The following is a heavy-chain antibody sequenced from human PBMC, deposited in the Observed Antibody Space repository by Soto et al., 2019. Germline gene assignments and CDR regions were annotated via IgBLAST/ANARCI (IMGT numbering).Heavy chain of an antibody. V-gene: IGHV4-31*03. CDR3: ARGMEITMIEVPPRGMDV. Sequence: PSETLSLTCTVSGGSLSSGGYYWSWIRQHPGKGLEWIGYIYYSGSTYYNPSLKSRVTISVDTSKNQFSLKLSSVTAADTAVYYCARGMEITMIEVPPRGMDVWGQGTTVTVSS. D-gene: IGHD3-22*01. J-gene: IGHJ6*02. CDR1: GGSLSSGGYY. CDR2: IYYSGST.